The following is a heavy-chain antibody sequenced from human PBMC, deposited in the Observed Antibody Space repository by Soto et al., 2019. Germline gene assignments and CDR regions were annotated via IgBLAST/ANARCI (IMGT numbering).Heavy chain of an antibody. CDR1: GFSFASFA. D-gene: IGHD3-3*01. CDR2: ISGSDGKT. V-gene: IGHV3-23*04. Sequence: DVRLAESGGGLVQPGGSLRLSCTTSGFSFASFAMTWVRQPPGKGLEWVATISGSDGKTYYADSVKVRFSISRETSRNTLYLAMNSLRADDTAIYYCAKWSYLDYWGQGTRVTVAS. CDR3: AKWSYLDY. J-gene: IGHJ4*02.